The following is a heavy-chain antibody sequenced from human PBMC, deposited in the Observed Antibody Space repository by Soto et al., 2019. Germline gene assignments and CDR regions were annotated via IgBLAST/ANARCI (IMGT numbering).Heavy chain of an antibody. CDR2: INSSGSST. Sequence: GGSLRLSCAASGFTFSTYWMSWVRQAPGKGLEWVSYINSSGSSTNYVDSVKGRFTISRDNAKNTLYLQMNSLRAEDTAVYYCARDPFWSGLLMDVWGQGTTVTVSS. J-gene: IGHJ6*02. CDR3: ARDPFWSGLLMDV. V-gene: IGHV3-21*05. D-gene: IGHD3-3*01. CDR1: GFTFSTYW.